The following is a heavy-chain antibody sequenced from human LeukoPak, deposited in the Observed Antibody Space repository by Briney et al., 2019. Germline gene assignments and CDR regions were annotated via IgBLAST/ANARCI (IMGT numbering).Heavy chain of an antibody. CDR2: ISGGGGST. V-gene: IGHV3-23*01. J-gene: IGHJ6*02. Sequence: GGSLRLSCAASGFTFSSYAMSWVRQAPGKGLEWVSGISGGGGSTYYADSVKGRFTISRDNSKNTLYLQMNSLRAEDTAIYYCAKGVAPAGYYYGMDVWGQGTTVTVSS. D-gene: IGHD2-21*01. CDR1: GFTFSSYA. CDR3: AKGVAPAGYYYGMDV.